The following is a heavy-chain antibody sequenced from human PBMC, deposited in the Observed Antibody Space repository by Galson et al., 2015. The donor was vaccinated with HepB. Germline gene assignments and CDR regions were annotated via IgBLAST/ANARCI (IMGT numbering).Heavy chain of an antibody. J-gene: IGHJ6*02. V-gene: IGHV3-23*01. D-gene: IGHD3-10*01. Sequence: SLRLSCAASGFSFSSYDMSWVRQAPGKGLEWVSAISGSGGSTYYADSVKGRFTISRDNSKNTLYLQMNSLRAEDTAVYYCAKDRGSGSYYSLLGMDVWGQGTTVTVSS. CDR2: ISGSGGST. CDR3: AKDRGSGSYYSLLGMDV. CDR1: GFSFSSYD.